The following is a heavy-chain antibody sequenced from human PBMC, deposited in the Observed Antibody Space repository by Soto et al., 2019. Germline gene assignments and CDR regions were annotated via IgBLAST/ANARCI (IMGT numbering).Heavy chain of an antibody. CDR3: AGSSGYSSYNWFDP. Sequence: PGESLKISCAASGFTFSSYEMNWVRQAPGKGLEWVSYISSSGSTIYYADSVKGRFTISRDNAKNSLYLQMNSLRAEDTAVYYCAGSSGYSSYNWFDPWGQGTLVTVSS. V-gene: IGHV3-48*03. J-gene: IGHJ5*02. CDR1: GFTFSSYE. CDR2: ISSSGSTI. D-gene: IGHD5-18*01.